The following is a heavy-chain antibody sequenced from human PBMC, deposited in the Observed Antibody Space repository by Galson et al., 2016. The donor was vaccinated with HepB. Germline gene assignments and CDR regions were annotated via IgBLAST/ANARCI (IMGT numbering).Heavy chain of an antibody. D-gene: IGHD6-19*01. CDR3: TTWLSHHFDY. J-gene: IGHJ4*02. CDR2: IDGPTPNT. Sequence: SLRLSCAASGFTSRNYALSWVRRAPGKGLEWVSHIDGPTPNTHYADSVRGRFSIYRDNSRDTLYLQMVSLTAEDSAIYYCTTWLSHHFDYWGQGTRVTVSS. V-gene: IGHV3-23*01. CDR1: GFTSRNYA.